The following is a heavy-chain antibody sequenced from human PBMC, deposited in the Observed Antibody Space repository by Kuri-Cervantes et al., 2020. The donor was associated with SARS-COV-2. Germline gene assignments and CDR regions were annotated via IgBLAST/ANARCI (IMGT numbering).Heavy chain of an antibody. J-gene: IGHJ3*02. Sequence: GESLKISCAASGFTFSSYAMSWVRQAPGKGLEWVSTISGSGGSTYYADSVKGWFTISRDNSKNTLYLQMNSLRAEDTAIYYCARDQSITMIVVVNRDAFDIWGQGTMVTVSS. CDR2: ISGSGGST. V-gene: IGHV3-23*01. D-gene: IGHD3-22*01. CDR3: ARDQSITMIVVVNRDAFDI. CDR1: GFTFSSYA.